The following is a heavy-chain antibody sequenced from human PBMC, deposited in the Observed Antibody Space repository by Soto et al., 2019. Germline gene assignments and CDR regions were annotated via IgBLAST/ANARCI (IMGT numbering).Heavy chain of an antibody. CDR1: GGTFSSYA. CDR3: ATHWTGVPRYYYGMDV. J-gene: IGHJ6*02. D-gene: IGHD2-8*02. CDR2: IIPIFGTA. Sequence: QVQLVQSGAEVKKPASSVKVSCKASGGTFSSYAISWVRQAPGQGLEWMGGIIPIFGTADYAQKFQGRVTITADESTSTAYMELSSLRSEDTDVYYCATHWTGVPRYYYGMDVWGQGTTVTVSS. V-gene: IGHV1-69*12.